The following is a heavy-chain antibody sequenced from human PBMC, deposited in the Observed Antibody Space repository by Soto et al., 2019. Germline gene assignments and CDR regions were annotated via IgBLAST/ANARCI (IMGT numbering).Heavy chain of an antibody. V-gene: IGHV1-46*01. Sequence: QVQLVQSGAEVRKPGASVEVSCRASGYTFSKYYIHWVRQAPGPGLEWLGVINPTGGSATYAQKFQGRVTMTRATSTNPVYMILTSLRSRDTAVYYCAREMVVVPTYYSSYEGMDVWGQGTTVSVSS. CDR2: INPTGGSA. J-gene: IGHJ6*02. D-gene: IGHD2-15*01. CDR1: GYTFSKYY. CDR3: AREMVVVPTYYSSYEGMDV.